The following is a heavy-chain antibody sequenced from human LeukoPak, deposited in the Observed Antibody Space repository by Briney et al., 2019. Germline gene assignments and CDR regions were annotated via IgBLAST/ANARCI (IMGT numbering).Heavy chain of an antibody. J-gene: IGHJ6*03. V-gene: IGHV3-21*01. CDR3: AREGGWPRYYYYMDV. D-gene: IGHD6-19*01. CDR2: ISSSSSYI. Sequence: PGGSLRLSCAASGFTFSSYSMNWVRQAPGKGLEWVSSISSSSSYIYYADSVKGRFTISRDNAKNSLYLQMNSLRAEDTAVYYCAREGGWPRYYYYMDVWGKGTTVTVSS. CDR1: GFTFSSYS.